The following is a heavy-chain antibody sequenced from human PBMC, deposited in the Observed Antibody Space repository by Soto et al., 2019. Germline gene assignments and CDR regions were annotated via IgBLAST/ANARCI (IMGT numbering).Heavy chain of an antibody. CDR2: TYYRSRWYS. V-gene: IGHV6-1*01. J-gene: IGHJ6*02. CDR3: ARSEEDSDYYYYGMDV. CDR1: GNTVSINSVA. Sequence: SQTLALPCVGAGNTVSINSVAWNWVRQSPSRGLELLGRTYYRSRWYSDYAVSVRSRIDINADTSKNQVSLQLNSVTPEDTAVYYCARSEEDSDYYYYGMDVWGQGTTVTAP. D-gene: IGHD2-15*01.